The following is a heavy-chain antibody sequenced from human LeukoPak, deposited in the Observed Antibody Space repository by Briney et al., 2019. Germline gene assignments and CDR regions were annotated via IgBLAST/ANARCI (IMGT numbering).Heavy chain of an antibody. CDR1: GGSFSGYY. Sequence: SETLSLTCAVYGGSFSGYYWSWIRQPPGRGLEWIGEISHSGSTNYNPSLKSRVTISVDTSKNQFSLKLSSVTAADTAVYYCARAAAGTWIHFQDWGQGTLVTVSS. J-gene: IGHJ1*01. CDR3: ARAAAGTWIHFQD. V-gene: IGHV4-34*01. CDR2: ISHSGST. D-gene: IGHD6-13*01.